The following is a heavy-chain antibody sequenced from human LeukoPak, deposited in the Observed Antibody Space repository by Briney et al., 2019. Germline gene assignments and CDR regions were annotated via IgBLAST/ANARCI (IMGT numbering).Heavy chain of an antibody. J-gene: IGHJ4*02. D-gene: IGHD3-10*01. CDR2: ISPNTDGT. Sequence: ASVKVSCKASGYTFTGYFMHWVRQAPGQGLEWMGWISPNTDGTNYAQTFQGRVLMTRDTSVSTAYMELYSLRSDDTAVYYCARGPLGGYGSGSQADYWGQGTLVSVSS. CDR3: ARGPLGGYGSGSQADY. V-gene: IGHV1-2*02. CDR1: GYTFTGYF.